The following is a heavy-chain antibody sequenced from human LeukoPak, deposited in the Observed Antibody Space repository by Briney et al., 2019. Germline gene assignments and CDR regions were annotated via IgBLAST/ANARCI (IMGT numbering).Heavy chain of an antibody. CDR2: MKHDGSAK. CDR3: ARGTDISPNWFDP. J-gene: IGHJ5*02. CDR1: GFTFSTSW. Sequence: GGSLRLPCIASGFTFSTSWMNWVRQAPGKGLEWVANMKHDGSAKYYGDSVKGRFTISRDNAKNSVYLQMDSLRAEDTAMYYCARGTDISPNWFDPWGQGTLVTVSS. V-gene: IGHV3-7*01. D-gene: IGHD2-15*01.